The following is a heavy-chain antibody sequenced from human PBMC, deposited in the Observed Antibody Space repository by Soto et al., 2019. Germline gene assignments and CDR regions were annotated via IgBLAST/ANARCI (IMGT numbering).Heavy chain of an antibody. V-gene: IGHV4-59*01. D-gene: IGHD3-22*01. CDR1: GGSISSYY. Sequence: SETLSLTCTVSGGSISSYYWSWIRQPPGKGLEWIGYIYCSGSTNYNPSLKSRVTISVDTSKNQFSLKLSSVTAADTAVYYCAIVYYDSTNSIFDYWGQGTLVTVSS. CDR3: AIVYYDSTNSIFDY. J-gene: IGHJ4*02. CDR2: IYCSGST.